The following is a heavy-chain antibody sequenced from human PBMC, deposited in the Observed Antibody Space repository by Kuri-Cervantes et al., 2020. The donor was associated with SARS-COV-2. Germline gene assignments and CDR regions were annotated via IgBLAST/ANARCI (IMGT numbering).Heavy chain of an antibody. CDR1: GGSVSNFL. CDR3: AMLLRHNDGWFAICYYMEV. D-gene: IGHD3-10*01. V-gene: IGHV4-34*01. Sequence: SETLSLTCGVYGGSVSNFLWDWVRQPPGKGLEWIGGINYSGSTNYNPSLKSRVTISLDPSNNLFSLNLTSVTAADTAMYYCAMLLRHNDGWFAICYYMEVWGKGTTVTVSS. CDR2: INYSGST. J-gene: IGHJ6*03.